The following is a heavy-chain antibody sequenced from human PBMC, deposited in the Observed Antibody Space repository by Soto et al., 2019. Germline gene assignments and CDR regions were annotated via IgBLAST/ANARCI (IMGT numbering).Heavy chain of an antibody. V-gene: IGHV3-23*01. D-gene: IGHD3-10*01. J-gene: IGHJ6*02. CDR1: GFTFSAYA. Sequence: EVQLLESGGGLVQPGGSLRLSCAASGFTFSAYAMSWVRQAPGKGLEWVSAIRSGGDRTFYADSVQGRFTTSRDGSKNTLDLQMDRLRAEDTAVYHCAKNRGSGNPFYYDIDVWGQGTTVTVSS. CDR3: AKNRGSGNPFYYDIDV. CDR2: IRSGGDRT.